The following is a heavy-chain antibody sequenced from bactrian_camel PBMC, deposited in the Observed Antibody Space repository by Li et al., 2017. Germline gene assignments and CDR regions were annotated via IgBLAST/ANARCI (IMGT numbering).Heavy chain of an antibody. CDR3: AEDTIGRSGSAHWDPARYNY. J-gene: IGHJ4*01. D-gene: IGHD2*01. Sequence: HVQLVESGGGSVQVGGSLRLSCVASGYVDGYRFTDRCIGWFRQAPGKAREGVARIGSTSGTAFIADSVKGRFTISLVKENKAVMLQMIDLKPEDTGTYYCAEDTIGRSGSAHWDPARYNYWGQGTQVTVS. V-gene: IGHV3S63*01. CDR2: IGSTSGTA. CDR1: GYVDGYRFTDRC.